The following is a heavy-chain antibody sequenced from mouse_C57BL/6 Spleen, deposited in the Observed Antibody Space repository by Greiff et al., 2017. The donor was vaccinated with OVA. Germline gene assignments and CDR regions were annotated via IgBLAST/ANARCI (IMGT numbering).Heavy chain of an antibody. D-gene: IGHD2-5*01. V-gene: IGHV10-1*01. CDR3: VRQNSNYLYYYAMDY. J-gene: IGHJ4*01. CDR1: GFSFNTYA. Sequence: GGGLVQPKGSLKLSCAASGFSFNTYAMNWVRQAPGKGLEWVARLRSKSNNYATYYADSVKDRFTISRDDSESMLYLQMNNLKTEDTAMYYCVRQNSNYLYYYAMDYWGQGTSVTVSS. CDR2: LRSKSNNYAT.